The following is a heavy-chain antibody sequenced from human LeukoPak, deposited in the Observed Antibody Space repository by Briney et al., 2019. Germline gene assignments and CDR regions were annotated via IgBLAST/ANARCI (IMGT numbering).Heavy chain of an antibody. D-gene: IGHD1-26*01. CDR1: GFTFSSYA. CDR2: ISGSGGST. V-gene: IGHV3-23*01. J-gene: IGHJ4*02. Sequence: GGSLRLSCAASGFTFSSYAMSWVRQAPGKGLEWVSAISGSGGSTYYADSVKGRFTISRDNSKNTLYLQMNSLRAEDTALYYCAKEKGAWGLLRTFDYWGQGTLVTVSS. CDR3: AKEKGAWGLLRTFDY.